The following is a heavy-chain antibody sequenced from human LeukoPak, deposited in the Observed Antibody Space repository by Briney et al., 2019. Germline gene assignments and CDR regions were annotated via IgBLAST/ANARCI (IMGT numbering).Heavy chain of an antibody. CDR1: GGTFSSYA. D-gene: IGHD5-24*01. CDR2: IIPILGIA. V-gene: IGHV1-69*04. CDR3: ARAGNVEMATGDAFDI. Sequence: ASVKVSYKASGGTFSSYAISWVRQAPGQGLEWMGRIIPILGIANYAQKFQGRVTITADKSTSTAYMELSSLRSEDTAVYYCARAGNVEMATGDAFDIWGQGTMVTVSS. J-gene: IGHJ3*02.